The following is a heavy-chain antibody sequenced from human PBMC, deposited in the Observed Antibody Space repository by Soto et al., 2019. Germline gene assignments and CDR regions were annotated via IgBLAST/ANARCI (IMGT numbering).Heavy chain of an antibody. D-gene: IGHD3-10*01. V-gene: IGHV3-64*01. CDR1: GLTFVAMG. CDR2: ISSYGGNI. J-gene: IGHJ6*03. Sequence: EVQLVESGGALAQPGNFLRLSLAAPGLTFVAMGFHGSPQPPGKELEYISAISSYGGNIYYANSVKGRFTISRDNSKNTLYLQMGSLRAEDMGVYYCARDVGSGNYYKGVYYYYYMDVWGKGTTVTVSS. CDR3: ARDVGSGNYYKGVYYYYYMDV.